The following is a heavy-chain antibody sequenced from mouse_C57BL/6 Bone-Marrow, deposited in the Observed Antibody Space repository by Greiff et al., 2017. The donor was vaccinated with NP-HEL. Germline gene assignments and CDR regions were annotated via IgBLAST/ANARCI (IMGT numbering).Heavy chain of an antibody. V-gene: IGHV5-12*01. CDR1: GFTFSDYY. CDR2: ISNGGGST. Sequence: LKESGGGLVQPGGSLKLSCAASGFTFSDYYMYWVRQTPEKRLEWVAYISNGGGSTYYPDTVKGRFTISRDNAKNTLYLQMSRLKSEDTAMYYCARRVYAWFAYWGQGTLVTVSA. J-gene: IGHJ3*01. D-gene: IGHD2-12*01. CDR3: ARRVYAWFAY.